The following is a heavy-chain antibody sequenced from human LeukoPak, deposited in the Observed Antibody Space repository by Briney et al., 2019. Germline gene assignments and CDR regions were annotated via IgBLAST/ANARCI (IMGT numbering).Heavy chain of an antibody. CDR2: ISRSSSTI. V-gene: IGHV3-48*02. Sequence: GSLRLSCAGSGFTFSSYYMIWVRQAPGKGLEWVSYISRSSSTIYYADSVKGRFTISRDNAKNSLYLQMNSLRDEDTAVYYCARDQFYAFDIWGQGTMVTVSS. J-gene: IGHJ3*02. CDR1: GFTFSSYY. CDR3: ARDQFYAFDI.